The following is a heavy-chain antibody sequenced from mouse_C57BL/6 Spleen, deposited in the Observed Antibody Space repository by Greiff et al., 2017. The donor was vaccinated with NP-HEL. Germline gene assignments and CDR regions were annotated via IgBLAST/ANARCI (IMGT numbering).Heavy chain of an antibody. V-gene: IGHV5-16*01. CDR3: ARGGHYGSRSYFDY. CDR2: INYDGSST. CDR1: GFTFSDYY. J-gene: IGHJ2*01. Sequence: EVHLVESEGGLVQPGSSMKLSCTASGFTFSDYYMAWVRQVPEKGLEWVANINYDGSSTYYLDSLKSRFIISRDNAKNILYLQMSSLKSEDTATYYCARGGHYGSRSYFDYWGQGTTLTVSS. D-gene: IGHD1-1*01.